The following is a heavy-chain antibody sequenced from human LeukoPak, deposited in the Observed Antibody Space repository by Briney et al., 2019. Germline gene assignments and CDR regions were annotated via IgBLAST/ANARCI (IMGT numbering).Heavy chain of an antibody. J-gene: IGHJ4*02. V-gene: IGHV1-46*01. CDR3: ASWPADYSSSWYQIDY. D-gene: IGHD6-13*01. Sequence: ASVKVSCKASGYTFTSYYMHWVRQAPGQGLEWMGIINPSGGSTSYAQKFQGRVTMTTDTSTSTAYMELRSLRSDDTAVYYCASWPADYSSSWYQIDYWGQGTLVTVSS. CDR1: GYTFTSYY. CDR2: INPSGGST.